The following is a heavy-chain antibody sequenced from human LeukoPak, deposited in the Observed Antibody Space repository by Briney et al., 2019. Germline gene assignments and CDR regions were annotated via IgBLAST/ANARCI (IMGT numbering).Heavy chain of an antibody. V-gene: IGHV3-43*01. Sequence: GGSLRLSCATSGFNFDRYTIHWVRQAPGKGLEWVSLAGRAGGTTFYSDSVRGRFTISRDSGRKSVYLQMNSLTTDDTAFYFCAKELDTMFFDYWGQGALVTVSS. CDR1: GFNFDRYT. CDR2: AGRAGGTT. D-gene: IGHD3-10*02. CDR3: AKELDTMFFDY. J-gene: IGHJ4*02.